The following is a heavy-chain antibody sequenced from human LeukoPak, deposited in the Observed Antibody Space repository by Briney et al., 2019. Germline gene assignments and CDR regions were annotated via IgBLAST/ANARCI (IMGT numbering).Heavy chain of an antibody. CDR2: IYSDGST. CDR1: GFTVSSNY. V-gene: IGHV3-53*01. D-gene: IGHD5-24*01. Sequence: PGGSLRLSCAASGFTVSSNYMSWVRQAPGKGLEWVSIIYSDGSTYYADPVKGRFTISRDNSKNTLYLQMTSLRAEDTAVYYCARTNVEMATTFDYWGQGTLVTVSS. J-gene: IGHJ4*02. CDR3: ARTNVEMATTFDY.